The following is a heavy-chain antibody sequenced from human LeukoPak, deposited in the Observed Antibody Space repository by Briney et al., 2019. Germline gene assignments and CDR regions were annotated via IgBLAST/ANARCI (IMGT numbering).Heavy chain of an antibody. D-gene: IGHD2-21*02. J-gene: IGHJ4*02. CDR3: ARDPLVVTASEENFDY. V-gene: IGHV3-66*01. Sequence: PGGSLRLSCAASGFTFNNAWMSWVRQAPGKGLEWVSVIYSGGSTYYADSVKGRFTISRDNSKNTLYLQMNSLRAEDTAVYYCARDPLVVTASEENFDYWGQGTLVTVSS. CDR1: GFTFNNAW. CDR2: IYSGGST.